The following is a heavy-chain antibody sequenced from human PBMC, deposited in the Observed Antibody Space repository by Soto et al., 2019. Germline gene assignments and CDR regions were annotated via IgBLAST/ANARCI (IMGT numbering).Heavy chain of an antibody. Sequence: QVQLVQSGAEVKKPGSSLKVSCKASGGTFGRYTISWVRQAPGQGLEWMGWIIPILETANYAQKFQGRVTITADASTSTAYLDLSGLKSDDAVVYYCARGGKLGGDLDVWGKGSPVTVSS. V-gene: IGHV1-69*08. J-gene: IGHJ6*04. CDR2: IIPILETA. D-gene: IGHD1-26*01. CDR3: ARGGKLGGDLDV. CDR1: GGTFGRYT.